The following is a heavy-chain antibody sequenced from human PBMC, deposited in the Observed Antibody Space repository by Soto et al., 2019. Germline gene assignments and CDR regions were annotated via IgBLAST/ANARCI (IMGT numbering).Heavy chain of an antibody. J-gene: IGHJ4*02. Sequence: GGSLRLSCAASGFTFSSYALPWVRQAPGTGLEWVAVISYEGSNKYYADSVKGRFTISRDNSKNTLYLQMNSLRTEDTAVYYCARVLGGMATVPFDYWGQGALVTVSS. CDR2: ISYEGSNK. CDR3: ARVLGGMATVPFDY. V-gene: IGHV3-30-3*01. D-gene: IGHD4-4*01. CDR1: GFTFSSYA.